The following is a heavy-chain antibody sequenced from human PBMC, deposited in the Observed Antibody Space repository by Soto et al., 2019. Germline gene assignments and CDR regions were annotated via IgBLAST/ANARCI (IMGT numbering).Heavy chain of an antibody. D-gene: IGHD3-22*01. V-gene: IGHV3-30-3*01. CDR1: GFTFSSYA. J-gene: IGHJ3*02. Sequence: QANLVESGGGVVQPGRSLRLSCVGSGFTFSSYAMHWVRQAPGKGLEWVAVISYDGSDKYYADSVKGRFTISRDKSKNTLYLQMNSLRTEDTAVYYCARPPVGITMRLVAFEIWGHGTMVTVSS. CDR3: ARPPVGITMRLVAFEI. CDR2: ISYDGSDK.